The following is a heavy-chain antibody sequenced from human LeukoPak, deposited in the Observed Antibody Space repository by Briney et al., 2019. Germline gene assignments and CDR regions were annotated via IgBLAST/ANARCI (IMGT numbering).Heavy chain of an antibody. J-gene: IGHJ6*03. CDR3: ARVGPDSSGYLIYYYYMDV. Sequence: ASVKVSCKASGYTFTSYGISWVRQAPGQGLEWMGWISAYNGNTNYAQKLQGRVTMTTDTSTSTAYMELRSLRSDDTAVYYCARVGPDSSGYLIYYYYMDVWGKGTTVTISS. CDR1: GYTFTSYG. CDR2: ISAYNGNT. V-gene: IGHV1-18*01. D-gene: IGHD3-22*01.